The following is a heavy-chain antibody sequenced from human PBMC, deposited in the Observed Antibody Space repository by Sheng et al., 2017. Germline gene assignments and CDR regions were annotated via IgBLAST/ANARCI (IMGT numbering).Heavy chain of an antibody. J-gene: IGHJ3*02. CDR2: IIPILGIA. CDR1: GGTFSSYT. V-gene: IGHV1-69*08. CDR3: ARDDEMATTRGAFDI. Sequence: QVQLVQSGAEVKKPGSSVKVSCKASGGTFSSYTISWVRQAPGQGLEWMGRIIPILGIANYAQKFQGRVTITADKSTSTAYMELSSLRSEDTAVYYCARDDEMATTRGAFDIWGQGTMVTVSS. D-gene: IGHD1-1*01.